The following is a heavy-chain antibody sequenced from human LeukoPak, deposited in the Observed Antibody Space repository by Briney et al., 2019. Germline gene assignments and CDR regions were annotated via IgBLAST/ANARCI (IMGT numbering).Heavy chain of an antibody. D-gene: IGHD2-2*02. CDR3: AREDCSSTSCYTGKKYNWFDP. CDR2: IYTSGST. V-gene: IGHV4-61*02. Sequence: SETLSLTCTASGGSISSGSYYWSWIRQPAGKGLEWIGRIYTSGSTNYNPSLKSRVTISVDTSKNQFSLKLSSVTAADTAVYYCAREDCSSTSCYTGKKYNWFDPWGQGTLVTVSS. CDR1: GGSISSGSYY. J-gene: IGHJ5*02.